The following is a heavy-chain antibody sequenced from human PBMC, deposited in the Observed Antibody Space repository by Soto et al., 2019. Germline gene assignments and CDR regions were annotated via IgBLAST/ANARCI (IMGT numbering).Heavy chain of an antibody. CDR3: TRDRSHNWNDVTYYGMDV. CDR2: IRSKAYGGTT. V-gene: IGHV3-49*03. CDR1: GFTFGDYA. J-gene: IGHJ6*02. D-gene: IGHD1-20*01. Sequence: GGSLRLSCTASGFTFGDYAMSWFRQAPGKGLEWVGFIRSKAYGGTTEYAASVKGRFTISRDDSKSIAYLQMNSLKTEDTAVYYCTRDRSHNWNDVTYYGMDVWGQGTTVTVSS.